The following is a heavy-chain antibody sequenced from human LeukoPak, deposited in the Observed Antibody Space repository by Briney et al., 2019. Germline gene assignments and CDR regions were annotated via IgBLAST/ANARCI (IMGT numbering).Heavy chain of an antibody. CDR1: GFTMSDYY. Sequence: GGSLRLSCEVTGFTMSDYYMMWVRQAPGKGLEWISCISGTGSTIYYADSMKGRFTISRDIGKKSVYLQMAALRADDTAVYYCSRGSYDLWSGFSYWGQGTLVTVSS. V-gene: IGHV3-69-1*02. CDR3: SRGSYDLWSGFSY. CDR2: ISGTGSTI. J-gene: IGHJ4*02. D-gene: IGHD3-3*01.